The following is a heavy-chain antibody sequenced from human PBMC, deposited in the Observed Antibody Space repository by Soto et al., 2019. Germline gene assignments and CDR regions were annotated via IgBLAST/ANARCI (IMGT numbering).Heavy chain of an antibody. CDR2: IYPGDSDT. Sequence: GESLKISCKGSGYSFTNYWIGWVRQMPGKGLGWMGIIYPGDSDTRYSPSFQGQVTISADKSISTAYLQWSSLKASDTAMYYCARAMVRGVNTFDYWGQGTLVTVSS. CDR3: ARAMVRGVNTFDY. J-gene: IGHJ4*02. D-gene: IGHD3-10*01. CDR1: GYSFTNYW. V-gene: IGHV5-51*01.